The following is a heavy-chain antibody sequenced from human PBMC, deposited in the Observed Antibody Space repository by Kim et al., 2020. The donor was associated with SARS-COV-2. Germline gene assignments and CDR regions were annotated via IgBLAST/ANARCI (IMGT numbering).Heavy chain of an antibody. V-gene: IGHV4-34*01. D-gene: IGHD3-3*01. J-gene: IGHJ4*02. CDR3: ARGGYYDFWSGYEFDY. CDR1: GGSFSGYY. Sequence: SETLSLTCAVYGGSFSGYYWSWIRQPPGKGLEWIGEINHSGSTNYNPSLKSRVTISVDTSKNQFSLKLSSVTAADTAVYYCARGGYYDFWSGYEFDYWGQGTLVTVSS. CDR2: INHSGST.